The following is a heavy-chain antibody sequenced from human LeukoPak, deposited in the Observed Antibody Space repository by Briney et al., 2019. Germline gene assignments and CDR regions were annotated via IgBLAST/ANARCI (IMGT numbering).Heavy chain of an antibody. J-gene: IGHJ4*02. D-gene: IGHD2-2*01. Sequence: GGSLGLSCAASGFTFSSYWMHWVRQAPGKGLVWVSRTNSDGSSTSYADSVKGRFTISRDNAKNTLYLQMNSLRAEDTAVYYCARGYGSTPTYWGQGTLVTVSS. V-gene: IGHV3-74*01. CDR2: TNSDGSST. CDR1: GFTFSSYW. CDR3: ARGYGSTPTY.